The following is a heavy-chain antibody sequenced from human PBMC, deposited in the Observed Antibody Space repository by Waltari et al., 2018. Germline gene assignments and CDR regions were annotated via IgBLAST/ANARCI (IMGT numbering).Heavy chain of an antibody. Sequence: QVQLVQSGAEVKKPGASVKVSCKASGYTFTSYYMHWVRQAPGQGLEWMGIINPSGGSTSYEQKFQGRVTMTRDTSTSTVYMELSSLRSDDTAVYYCARDEEDIVVGQGWFDPWGQGTLVTVSS. J-gene: IGHJ5*02. CDR2: INPSGGST. V-gene: IGHV1-46*01. CDR1: GYTFTSYY. D-gene: IGHD2-15*01. CDR3: ARDEEDIVVGQGWFDP.